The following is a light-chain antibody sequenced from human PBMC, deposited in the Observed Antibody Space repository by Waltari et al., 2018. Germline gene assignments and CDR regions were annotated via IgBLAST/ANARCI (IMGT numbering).Light chain of an antibody. CDR1: STDVGGYNY. V-gene: IGLV2-14*01. Sequence: QSALTQPASVSGSPGQSITVSCTGTSTDVGGYNYVSWYQQHPGKAPKLIIYDVYKRPSGVSDRFSGSKSGNTAFLTISGLQAEAEADYYCSSYTITSTYWVFGGGTKVTVL. J-gene: IGLJ3*02. CDR3: SSYTITSTYWV. CDR2: DVY.